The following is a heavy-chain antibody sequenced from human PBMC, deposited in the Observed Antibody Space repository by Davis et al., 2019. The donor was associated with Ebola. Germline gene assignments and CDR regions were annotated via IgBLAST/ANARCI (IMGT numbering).Heavy chain of an antibody. V-gene: IGHV3-23*01. CDR1: GFTFSSYA. CDR2: ISGSGGST. Sequence: GGSLRLSCAASGFTFSSYAMSWVRQAPGKGLEWVSAISGSGGSTYYADSVKGRFTISRDNSKNTLYLQMNSLRAEDTAVYYCAKSRWPIQQEQQWHDYWGQGTLVTVSS. J-gene: IGHJ4*02. CDR3: AKSRWPIQQEQQWHDY. D-gene: IGHD6-19*01.